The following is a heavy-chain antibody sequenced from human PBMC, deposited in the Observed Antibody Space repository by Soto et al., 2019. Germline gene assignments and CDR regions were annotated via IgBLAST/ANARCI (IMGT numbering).Heavy chain of an antibody. CDR1: GFTFDDYA. J-gene: IGHJ3*02. CDR2: ISWNSGSI. D-gene: IGHD6-13*01. CDR3: AKDLHPLIAAAAGDAFDI. Sequence: EVQLVESGGGLVQPGRSLRLSCAASGFTFDDYAMHWVRQAPGKGLEWVSGISWNSGSIGYADSVKGRFTISRDNAKNSLYLQMNSLRAEDTALYYCAKDLHPLIAAAAGDAFDIWGQGTMVTVSS. V-gene: IGHV3-9*01.